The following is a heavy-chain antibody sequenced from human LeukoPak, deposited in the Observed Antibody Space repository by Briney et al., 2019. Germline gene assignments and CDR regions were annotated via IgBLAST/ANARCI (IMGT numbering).Heavy chain of an antibody. CDR3: ARVYGYSYGLFDY. CDR2: INHSGST. D-gene: IGHD5-18*01. V-gene: IGHV4-34*01. CDR1: GGSFSGYY. Sequence: SETLSLTCAVYGGSFSGYYWSWIRQPPGKGLEWIGEINHSGSTNYNPSLKSRVTISVDTSKNQSSLKLSSVTAADTAVYYCARVYGYSYGLFDYWRQGTLVTVSS. J-gene: IGHJ4*02.